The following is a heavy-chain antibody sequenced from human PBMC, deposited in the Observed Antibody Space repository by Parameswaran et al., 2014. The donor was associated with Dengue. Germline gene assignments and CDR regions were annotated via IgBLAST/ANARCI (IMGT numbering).Heavy chain of an antibody. J-gene: IGHJ3*02. CDR2: IYPGDSDT. CDR3: ARLPGDYGDPDAFDI. V-gene: IGHV5-51*01. D-gene: IGHD4-17*01. Sequence: VRQMPGKGLEWMGIIYPGDSDTRYSPSFQGQVTISADKSISTAYLQWSSLKASDTAMYYCARLPGDYGDPDAFDIWGQGTMVTVSS.